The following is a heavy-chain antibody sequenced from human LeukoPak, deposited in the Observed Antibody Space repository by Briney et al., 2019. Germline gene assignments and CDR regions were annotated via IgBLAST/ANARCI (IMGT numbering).Heavy chain of an antibody. CDR1: GDSVSSNSAA. CDR2: TYYRSKWYN. V-gene: IGHV6-1*01. J-gene: IGHJ6*02. CDR3: AYTGRPPHCSSTSCPPGDYYYGMDV. Sequence: SQTLSLTCAISGDSVSSNSAAWNWIRQSPSRGLEWLGRTYYRSKWYNDYAVSVKRRITINPDTSKNQFSLQLTSVPPEDTAVYYCAYTGRPPHCSSTSCPPGDYYYGMDVWGQGATVTVSS. D-gene: IGHD2-2*01.